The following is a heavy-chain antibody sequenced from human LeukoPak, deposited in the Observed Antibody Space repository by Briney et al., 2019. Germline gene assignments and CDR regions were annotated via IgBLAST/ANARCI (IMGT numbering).Heavy chain of an antibody. CDR3: AKDRVAVAGYWYFDL. Sequence: GGSLRLSCAASGFTFSSYAMSWVRQAPGKGLEGVSAISGSGGSTYYADSVKGRFTISRDNSKNTLYLQMNSLRAEDTAVYYCAKDRVAVAGYWYFDLWGRGTLVTVSS. CDR2: ISGSGGST. CDR1: GFTFSSYA. J-gene: IGHJ2*01. V-gene: IGHV3-23*01. D-gene: IGHD6-19*01.